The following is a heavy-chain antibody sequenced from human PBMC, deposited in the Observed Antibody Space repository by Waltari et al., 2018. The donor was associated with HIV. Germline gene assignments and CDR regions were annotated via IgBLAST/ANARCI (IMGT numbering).Heavy chain of an antibody. Sequence: EVGLVESGGGLIQPGGSLSLSCIVSGFTVRDTSMTWVRQAPGKGLEWVSVIYADDSTFYADSVKGRFIISRDYSKNTLYLQMSSLRADDSAVYFCARGSFSSGGGAFDIWGLGAKVSVSS. V-gene: IGHV3-53*01. J-gene: IGHJ3*02. CDR3: ARGSFSSGGGAFDI. CDR1: GFTVRDTS. D-gene: IGHD2-15*01. CDR2: IYADDST.